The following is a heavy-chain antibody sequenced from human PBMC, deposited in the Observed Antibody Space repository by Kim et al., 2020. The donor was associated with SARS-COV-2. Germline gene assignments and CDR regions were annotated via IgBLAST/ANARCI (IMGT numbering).Heavy chain of an antibody. J-gene: IGHJ4*02. D-gene: IGHD6-19*01. V-gene: IGHV3-21*01. CDR3: TRTYSSGLRGGYYFAY. Sequence: SVKGRFTISRDKAKNSLYLQMNSLRAEDTAVYYWTRTYSSGLRGGYYFAYWGQGTLVTVSS.